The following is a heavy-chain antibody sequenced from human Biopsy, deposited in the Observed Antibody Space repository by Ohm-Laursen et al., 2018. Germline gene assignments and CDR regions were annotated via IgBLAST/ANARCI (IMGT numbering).Heavy chain of an antibody. Sequence: SETLSLTCTVSGGSISSNYYYWGWIRQPPGKGPEWIGSIYYRGNTNYNPSLKSRVTISVDTSKNQLSLKLSSATAADTAVFYCARHGSQGYCTGGSCVDYWGQGALVTVSS. V-gene: IGHV4-39*01. CDR2: IYYRGNT. J-gene: IGHJ4*02. D-gene: IGHD2-15*01. CDR1: GGSISSNYYY. CDR3: ARHGSQGYCTGGSCVDY.